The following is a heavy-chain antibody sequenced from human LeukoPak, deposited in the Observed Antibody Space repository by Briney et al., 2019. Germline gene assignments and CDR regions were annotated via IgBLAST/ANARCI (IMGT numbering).Heavy chain of an antibody. CDR2: ISGSGGST. J-gene: IGHJ4*02. Sequence: GGSLRLSCAASGFTFSSYAMSWVRQAPGKGLEWVSAISGSGGSTYYADSVKGRFTISRDNSKNTLYLHMNTLRAEDTTVYYYAREGSGYYFFDYWGQGTLVTVSS. CDR1: GFTFSSYA. V-gene: IGHV3-23*01. CDR3: AREGSGYYFFDY. D-gene: IGHD3-3*01.